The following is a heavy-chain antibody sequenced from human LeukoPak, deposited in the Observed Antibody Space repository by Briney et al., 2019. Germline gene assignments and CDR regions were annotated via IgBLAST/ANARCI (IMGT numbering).Heavy chain of an antibody. V-gene: IGHV4-59*01. CDR2: IYYSGST. Sequence: PSETLSLTCTVSGGSISSYYWSWIRQPPGKGLEWIGYIYYSGSTNYNPSLKSRVTISVDTSKNQFSLRLSSVTAADTAVYYCARIPAIQDAFDIWGQGTMVTVSS. CDR1: GGSISSYY. D-gene: IGHD1-14*01. J-gene: IGHJ3*02. CDR3: ARIPAIQDAFDI.